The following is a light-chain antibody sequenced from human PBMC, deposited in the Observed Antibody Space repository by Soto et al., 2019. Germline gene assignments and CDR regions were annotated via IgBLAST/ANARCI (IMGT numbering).Light chain of an antibody. J-gene: IGLJ2*01. CDR1: SSNIGRNP. CDR2: SN. V-gene: IGLV1-44*01. CDR3: AAWDGSLNGYYCQRYNNWPLT. Sequence: QSVLTQPPSASGTPGQKVTISCSGNSSNIGRNPVNWYRQVPGTAPKLLISSNKRPSGVPARFSGSKSGTSASLAISGLQSDDEAVYYCAAWDGSLNGYYCQRYNNWPLTFGGGPK.